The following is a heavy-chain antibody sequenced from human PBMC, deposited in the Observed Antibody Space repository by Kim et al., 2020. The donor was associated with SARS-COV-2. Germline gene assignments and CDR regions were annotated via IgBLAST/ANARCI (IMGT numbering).Heavy chain of an antibody. CDR2: INYIGSP. CDR3: ARQGPEGYYDTFVHYY. V-gene: IGHV4-39*01. Sequence: SETLSLTCSVPGDSISSTTYSWGWIRQPPGKGLEWIGTINYIGSPYYSPSLKSRVTISADKPKNQFSLKLTSVTAAATAVHYCARQGPEGYYDTFVHYY. CDR1: GDSISSTTYS. J-gene: IGHJ6*01. D-gene: IGHD3-22*01.